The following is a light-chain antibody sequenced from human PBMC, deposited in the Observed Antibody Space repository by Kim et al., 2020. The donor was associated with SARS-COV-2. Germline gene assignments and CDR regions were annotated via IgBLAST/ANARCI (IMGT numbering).Light chain of an antibody. Sequence: VSPGHTASITCSGDKLGDRYACWYQQKPGQSPVLVIYQDTRRPSGIPERFSGSNSGNTATLTISGTQAMDEADYFCQAWDSSTSVVFGGGTQLTVL. J-gene: IGLJ2*01. V-gene: IGLV3-1*01. CDR3: QAWDSSTSVV. CDR1: KLGDRY. CDR2: QDT.